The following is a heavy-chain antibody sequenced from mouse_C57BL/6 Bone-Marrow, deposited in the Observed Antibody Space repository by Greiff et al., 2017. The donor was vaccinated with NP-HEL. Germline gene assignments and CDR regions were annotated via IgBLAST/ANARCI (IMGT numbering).Heavy chain of an antibody. J-gene: IGHJ4*01. V-gene: IGHV1-15*01. CDR1: GYTFTDYE. CDR2: IDPETGGT. D-gene: IGHD1-1*01. CDR3: TRSSLYYGSSYYAMDY. Sequence: VKLVESGAELVRPGASVTLSCKASGYTFTDYEMHWVKQTPVHGLEWIGAIDPETGGTAYNQKFKGKAILTADKSSSTAYMELRSLTSEDSAVYYCTRSSLYYGSSYYAMDYWGQGTSVTVSS.